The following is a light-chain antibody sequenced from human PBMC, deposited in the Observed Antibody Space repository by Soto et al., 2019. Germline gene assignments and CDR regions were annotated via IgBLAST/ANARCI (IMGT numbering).Light chain of an antibody. Sequence: DIQMTQSPSSVSASVGDRVTITRRASHGVSSWLAWYQQKPGKAPKLLIYAAYSLQSGVPSRFSGSGSGADFTLTISSLQPEDFATYYCQQANGFPFTFGPGTKVDIK. V-gene: IGKV1-12*01. CDR1: HGVSSW. J-gene: IGKJ3*01. CDR2: AAY. CDR3: QQANGFPFT.